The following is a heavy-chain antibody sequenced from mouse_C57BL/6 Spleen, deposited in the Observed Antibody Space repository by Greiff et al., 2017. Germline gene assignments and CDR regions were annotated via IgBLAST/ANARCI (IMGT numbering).Heavy chain of an antibody. Sequence: EVQRVESGGGLVKPGGSLQLSCAASGFTFSDYGMHWVRQAPAKGLAWVAYISSGSSTIYYAATVKGRFTISIDNAKNTLSLQMSRLRYEDTAMYYGARIYYDSYYAMDYWGQGTSVTVSA. V-gene: IGHV5-17*01. CDR3: ARIYYDSYYAMDY. CDR2: ISSGSSTI. D-gene: IGHD2-4*01. J-gene: IGHJ4*01. CDR1: GFTFSDYG.